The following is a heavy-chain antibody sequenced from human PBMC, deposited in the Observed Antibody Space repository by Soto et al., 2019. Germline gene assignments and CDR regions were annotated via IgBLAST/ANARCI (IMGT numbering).Heavy chain of an antibody. D-gene: IGHD4-17*01. Sequence: QVQLGQSGAEVKKPGSSVKVSCKASGGPFSNYGISWVRQVPGQGLEWMGGIIPVFGTPNYAQKFQGRVTITADRSTRTAYMELSSLRSVDTAVYYCARDRHDYGDYYYGMEVWGQGTTVTVSS. CDR3: ARDRHDYGDYYYGMEV. CDR2: IIPVFGTP. CDR1: GGPFSNYG. V-gene: IGHV1-69*06. J-gene: IGHJ6*02.